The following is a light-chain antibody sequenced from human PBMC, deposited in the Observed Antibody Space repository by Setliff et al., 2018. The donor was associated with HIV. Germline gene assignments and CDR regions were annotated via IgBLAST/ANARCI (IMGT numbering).Light chain of an antibody. CDR2: EVN. CDR3: CSYAGSDTFVV. CDR1: SFNIGSYNR. Sequence: QSVLAQPPSVSASPGQSIIISCTGSSFNIGSYNRVSWYQQRPGTAPNLIMYEVNKRPSGVSNRFSGSKSGNTASLAISGLQVDDEAYYHCCSYAGSDTFVVFGSGTKVTVL. J-gene: IGLJ1*01. V-gene: IGLV2-23*02.